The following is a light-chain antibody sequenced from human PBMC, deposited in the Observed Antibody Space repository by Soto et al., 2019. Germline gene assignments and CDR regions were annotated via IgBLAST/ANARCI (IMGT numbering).Light chain of an antibody. Sequence: DIQMLQSPSSLSASVGDRVTITCRASQNIDNCLCWDQQKPGKAPELLIYAAALLQSGVPSRFSGSGSGAEFTLTISSLHREGLANYQCLHTYSGPATLGQGNRVYIK. CDR1: QNIDNC. CDR2: AAA. V-gene: IGKV1-39*01. J-gene: IGKJ1*01. CDR3: LHTYSGPAT.